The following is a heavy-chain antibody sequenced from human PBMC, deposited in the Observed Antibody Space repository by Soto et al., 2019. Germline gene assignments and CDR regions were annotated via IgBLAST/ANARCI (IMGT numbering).Heavy chain of an antibody. D-gene: IGHD2-2*01. CDR3: ARVWDRDDIVVVPAAGTYGMDV. CDR1: GGTFSSYA. CDR2: IIPIFGTA. Sequence: ASVKVSCKASGGTFSSYAISWVRQAPGQGLEWMGGIIPIFGTANYAQKFQGRVTITADKSTSTAYMGLSSLRSEDTAVYYCARVWDRDDIVVVPAAGTYGMDVWGQGTTVTVSS. J-gene: IGHJ6*02. V-gene: IGHV1-69*06.